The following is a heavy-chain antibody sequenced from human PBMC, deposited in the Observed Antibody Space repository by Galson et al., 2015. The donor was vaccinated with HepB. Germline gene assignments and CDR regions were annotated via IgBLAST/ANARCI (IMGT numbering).Heavy chain of an antibody. CDR2: IYWDDDK. J-gene: IGHJ3*02. V-gene: IGHV2-5*02. D-gene: IGHD6-13*01. CDR1: GFSLSTSGVG. CDR3: APTVLRLTGYSSTRDAFDI. Sequence: PALVKPTQTLTLTCTFSGFSLSTSGVGVGWIRQPPGKALEWLALIYWDDDKRYSPSLKSRLTITKDTSKNQVVLTMTNMDPVDTATYYCAPTVLRLTGYSSTRDAFDIWGQGTMVTVSS.